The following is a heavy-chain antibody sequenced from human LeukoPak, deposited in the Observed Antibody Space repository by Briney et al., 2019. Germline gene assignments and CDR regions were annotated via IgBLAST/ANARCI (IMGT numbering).Heavy chain of an antibody. CDR3: AKDRATYDFWSGPDAFDI. Sequence: GSLRLSCAASGFTFSSYAMSWVRQAPGKGLEWVSAISGSGGSTYYADSVKGRFTISRDNSKSTLYLQMNSLRAEDTAVYYCAKDRATYDFWSGPDAFDIWGQGTMVTVSS. J-gene: IGHJ3*02. CDR2: ISGSGGST. CDR1: GFTFSSYA. D-gene: IGHD3-3*01. V-gene: IGHV3-23*01.